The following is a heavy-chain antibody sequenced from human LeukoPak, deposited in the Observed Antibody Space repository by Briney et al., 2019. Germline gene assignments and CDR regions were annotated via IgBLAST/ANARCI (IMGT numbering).Heavy chain of an antibody. J-gene: IGHJ4*02. CDR3: ARGSTYYYDSSIDY. V-gene: IGHV4-61*02. CDR2: IYTSGST. Sequence: SETLSLTCTVSGGPISSGSYYWSWIRQPAGKGLEWIGRIYTSGSTNYSPSLKSRVTISVDTSKDQFSLKLSSVTAADTAVYYCARGSTYYYDSSIDYWGQGTLVTVSS. D-gene: IGHD3-22*01. CDR1: GGPISSGSYY.